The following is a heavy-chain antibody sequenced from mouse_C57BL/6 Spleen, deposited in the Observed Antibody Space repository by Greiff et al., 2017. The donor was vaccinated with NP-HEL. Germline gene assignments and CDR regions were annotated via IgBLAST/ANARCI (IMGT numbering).Heavy chain of an antibody. J-gene: IGHJ1*03. D-gene: IGHD1-1*01. Sequence: EVQLQQSGAELVRPGASVKLSCTASGFNIKDDYMHWVKQRPEQGLEWIGWIDPENGDTEYAPKFQGKATLTADTSSNTAYLQLSSLTSEDTAVYYCTADDYGSSSGRWFFDVWGTGTTVTVSS. V-gene: IGHV14-4*01. CDR3: TADDYGSSSGRWFFDV. CDR2: IDPENGDT. CDR1: GFNIKDDY.